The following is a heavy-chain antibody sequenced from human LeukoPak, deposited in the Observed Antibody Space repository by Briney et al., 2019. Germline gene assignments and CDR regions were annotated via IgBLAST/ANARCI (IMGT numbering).Heavy chain of an antibody. CDR2: INPHTGGA. J-gene: IGHJ6*02. D-gene: IGHD3-16*01. CDR1: GYTFTYYY. Sequence: ASVKVSCKASGYTFTYYYVHLVRQAPGEGLEWMGWINPHTGGAQYAQKFQGRVTMTRDMSIITVYMQLSSLRSDDTAVSYCARHGSAGGYSYNSGMDVWGQGTTVTVSS. CDR3: ARHGSAGGYSYNSGMDV. V-gene: IGHV1-2*02.